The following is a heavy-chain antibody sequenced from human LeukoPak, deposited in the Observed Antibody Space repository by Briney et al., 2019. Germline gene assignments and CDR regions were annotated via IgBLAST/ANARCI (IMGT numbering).Heavy chain of an antibody. D-gene: IGHD2-2*01. V-gene: IGHV4-31*03. CDR1: GGSISSGGYY. CDR2: IYYSGST. J-gene: IGHJ5*02. Sequence: PSETLSLTCTVSGGSISSGGYYWSWIRQHPGKGLEWIGYIYYSGSTYYNPSLKSRVTISVDTSKNQFSLKLSSVTAADTAVYYCARDARFCSSTSCYQTWFDPWGQGTLVTVSS. CDR3: ARDARFCSSTSCYQTWFDP.